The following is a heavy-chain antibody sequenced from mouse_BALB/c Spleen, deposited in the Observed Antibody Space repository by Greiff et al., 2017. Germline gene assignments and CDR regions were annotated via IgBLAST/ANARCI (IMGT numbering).Heavy chain of an antibody. CDR3: ARDPSDGYYGMDY. J-gene: IGHJ4*01. D-gene: IGHD2-3*01. V-gene: IGHV2-9*02. CDR2: IWAGGST. Sequence: QVQLKESGPGLVAPSQCLSISCTASGFSFTSYCVHWVRQPPGQGLEWLGVIWAGGSTNYNSALMSRLSISKDNSKSQVFLKMNSLQTDDTAMYYCARDPSDGYYGMDYWGQGTSVTVSS. CDR1: GFSFTSYC.